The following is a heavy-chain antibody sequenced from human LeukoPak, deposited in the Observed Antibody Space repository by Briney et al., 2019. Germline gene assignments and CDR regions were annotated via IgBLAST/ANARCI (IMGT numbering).Heavy chain of an antibody. CDR1: GFIFSGSA. CDR2: ITSSSTYT. J-gene: IGHJ4*02. D-gene: IGHD3-16*01. CDR3: ARAMITFTGDY. Sequence: GGSLRLSCAASGFIFSGSAMHWVRQASGKGLEWVSSITSSSTYTFYADSVKGRFTISRDNANNSLYLQMNSLRAEDTAVYYCARAMITFTGDYWGQGTLVTVSS. V-gene: IGHV3-21*01.